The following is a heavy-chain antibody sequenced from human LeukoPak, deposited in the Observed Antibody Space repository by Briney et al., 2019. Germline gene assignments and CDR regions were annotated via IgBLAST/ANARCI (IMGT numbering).Heavy chain of an antibody. CDR3: AKDKRGGPYGVDY. V-gene: IGHV3-23*01. J-gene: IGHJ4*02. CDR1: GLAFSSYS. D-gene: IGHD4-17*01. Sequence: GGSLTLTCAAYGLAFSSYSLSWVRQPPGKGLEWVGAINGGGGSTYYAESVKGRFTISRDNSKDTLYLQMNSVRAEDTAVYYCAKDKRGGPYGVDYWGQGTLVTVSA. CDR2: INGGGGST.